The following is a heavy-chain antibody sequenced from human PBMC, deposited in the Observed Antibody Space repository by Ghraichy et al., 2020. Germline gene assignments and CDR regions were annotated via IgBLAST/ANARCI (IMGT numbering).Heavy chain of an antibody. CDR3: ARDQLNPGIAAAGPY. Sequence: GSLRLSCAAPGFTVSSNYMSWVRQAPGKGLEWVSVIYSGGSKYYADSVKGRFTISRDNSKNTLYLQMNSLRAEDTAVYYCARDQLNPGIAAAGPYWGQGTLVTVSS. V-gene: IGHV3-53*01. CDR2: IYSGGSK. J-gene: IGHJ4*02. D-gene: IGHD6-13*01. CDR1: GFTVSSNY.